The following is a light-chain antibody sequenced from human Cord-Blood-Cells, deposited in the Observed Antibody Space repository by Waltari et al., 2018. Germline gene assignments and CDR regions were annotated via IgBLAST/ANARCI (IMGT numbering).Light chain of an antibody. V-gene: IGKV1-5*01. CDR3: QQYNSYST. J-gene: IGKJ1*01. CDR1: QSISSW. CDR2: DAS. Sequence: DIQMTQSPSTLSASVGDRVTITCRASQSISSWLAWYQQKPGKAPKLLIYDASSLESGGPSSFSGSGSGTEFTLTISSLQPDDFATYYCQQYNSYSTFGQGTKVEIK.